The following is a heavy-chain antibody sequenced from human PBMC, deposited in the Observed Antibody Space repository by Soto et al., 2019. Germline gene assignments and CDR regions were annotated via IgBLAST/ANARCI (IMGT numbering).Heavy chain of an antibody. CDR2: IWYDGSNK. J-gene: IGHJ4*02. Sequence: QVQLVESGGGVVQPGRSLRLSCAASGFTFHTYGMHWVRQAPGKGLEWLAVIWYDGSNKYYADSVKGRFTISRDNSKNTLYLQMISLRAEDTAVYYCAKERYSGDDDRDYWGQGTLVTVSS. CDR1: GFTFHTYG. V-gene: IGHV3-33*06. CDR3: AKERYSGDDDRDY. D-gene: IGHD5-12*01.